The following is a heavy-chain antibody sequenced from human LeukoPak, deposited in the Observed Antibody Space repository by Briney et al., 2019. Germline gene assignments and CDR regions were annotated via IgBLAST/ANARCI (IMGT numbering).Heavy chain of an antibody. D-gene: IGHD6-19*01. CDR2: ISWNSGTI. V-gene: IGHV3-9*01. CDR1: GFTFDNYA. Sequence: GGSLRLSCAASGFTFDNYAMNWVRQVPGKGLEWISLISWNSGTIGYADSVKGRFTISRDNANNFLYLQMNSLRAEDTALYYCARAYKDRSLAGKKEFFQHWGQGTLVTVSS. J-gene: IGHJ1*01. CDR3: ARAYKDRSLAGKKEFFQH.